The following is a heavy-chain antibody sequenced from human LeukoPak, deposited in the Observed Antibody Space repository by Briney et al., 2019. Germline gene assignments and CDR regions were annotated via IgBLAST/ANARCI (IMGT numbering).Heavy chain of an antibody. D-gene: IGHD4-23*01. J-gene: IGHJ1*01. V-gene: IGHV4-30-4*01. CDR1: GGSISSGDYY. CDR3: ASDYGGNPEYFQH. CDR2: IYYSGST. Sequence: SETLPLTCTVSGGSISSGDYYWSWIRQPPGKGLEWIGYIYYSGSTYYNPSLKSRVTISVDTSKNQFSLKLSSVTAADTAVYYCASDYGGNPEYFQHWGQGTLVTVSS.